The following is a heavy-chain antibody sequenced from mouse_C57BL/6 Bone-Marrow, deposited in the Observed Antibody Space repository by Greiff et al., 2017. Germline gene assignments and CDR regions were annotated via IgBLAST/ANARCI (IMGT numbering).Heavy chain of an antibody. Sequence: QVQLKQSGAELVRPGASVKLSCKASGYTFTDYYINWVKQRPGQGLEWIARIYPGSGNTYYNEKFKGKATLTAEKSSSTAYMQLSSLTSEDSAVYFCAILRDYAMDYWGQGTSVTVSS. V-gene: IGHV1-76*01. CDR1: GYTFTDYY. CDR3: AILRDYAMDY. J-gene: IGHJ4*01. D-gene: IGHD1-1*01. CDR2: IYPGSGNT.